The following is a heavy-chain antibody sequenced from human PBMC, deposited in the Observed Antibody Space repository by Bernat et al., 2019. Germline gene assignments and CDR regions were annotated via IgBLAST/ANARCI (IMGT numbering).Heavy chain of an antibody. CDR2: ISYDGSNK. CDR3: AKDQGKYSSSWYDY. Sequence: QVQLVESGGGVVQPGRSLRLSCAASGFTFSSYGMHWVRQAPGKGLEWVAVISYDGSNKYYADSVKGRFTISRDNSKNTLYLQMNSLRAEDTAVYYCAKDQGKYSSSWYDYWGQGTLVTVSS. D-gene: IGHD6-13*01. V-gene: IGHV3-30*18. CDR1: GFTFSSYG. J-gene: IGHJ4*02.